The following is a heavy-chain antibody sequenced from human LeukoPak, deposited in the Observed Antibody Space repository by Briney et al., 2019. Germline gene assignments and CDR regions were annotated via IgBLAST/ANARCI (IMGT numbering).Heavy chain of an antibody. J-gene: IGHJ4*02. CDR3: ATYDFWSGYRDY. CDR1: GYTLTELS. D-gene: IGHD3-3*01. V-gene: IGHV1-24*01. CDR2: FDPEDGET. Sequence: ASVKVSCKVSGYTLTELSMHWVRPAPGKGLEWMGGFDPEDGETIYAQKFRGRVTMTEDTSTDTAYMKLSSLRSEDTAVYYCATYDFWSGYRDYWGQGTLVTVSS.